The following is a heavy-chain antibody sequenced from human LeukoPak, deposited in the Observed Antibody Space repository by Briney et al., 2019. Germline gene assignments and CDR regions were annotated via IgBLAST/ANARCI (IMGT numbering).Heavy chain of an antibody. Sequence: SETLSLTCNVSGGSISRSSYFWGWIRQPPGKGLEWIGTIYYSGSTYYNPSLKSRVTISVDTSKNQFSLKMTSVTAADTAVYYCARDNIPVAGTELSWFDPWGQGTLVTVSS. CDR2: IYYSGST. CDR3: ARDNIPVAGTELSWFDP. J-gene: IGHJ5*02. D-gene: IGHD6-13*01. V-gene: IGHV4-39*07. CDR1: GGSISRSSYF.